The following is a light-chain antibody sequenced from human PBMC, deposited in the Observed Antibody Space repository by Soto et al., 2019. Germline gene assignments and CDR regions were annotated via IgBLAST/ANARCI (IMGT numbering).Light chain of an antibody. CDR1: SSNIGSNT. CDR3: AVWDGSLNGWV. Sequence: QSVLTQPPSASGTPGKRVTISCSGSSSNIGSNTVNWYQQLQGTAPKLLIFSNNQRPSGVPDRFSGSKSGTSASLAISGLQSEDEADYYCAVWDGSLNGWVFGGGTQLTVL. V-gene: IGLV1-44*01. J-gene: IGLJ3*02. CDR2: SNN.